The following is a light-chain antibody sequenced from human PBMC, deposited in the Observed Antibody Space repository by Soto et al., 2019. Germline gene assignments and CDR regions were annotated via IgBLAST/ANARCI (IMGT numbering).Light chain of an antibody. J-gene: IGKJ5*01. CDR2: DTS. Sequence: LWQGCRYSLSRKANQSVSTYLAWYQQKPGQAPRLLIYDTSVRAPGIPARFSGSGSGTHFTLTISSLDLADFALYYCQEHSNWPITFGTGTRVEIK. CDR3: QEHSNWPIT. CDR1: QSVSTY. V-gene: IGKV3-11*01.